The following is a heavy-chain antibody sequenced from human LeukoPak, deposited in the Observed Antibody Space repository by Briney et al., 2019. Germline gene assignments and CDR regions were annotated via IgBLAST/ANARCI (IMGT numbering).Heavy chain of an antibody. CDR2: ISSSSSYI. Sequence: GGSLRLSCAASGFTFSSYSMYWVRQAPGKGLEWVSSISSSSSYIYYADSVKGRFTISRDNAKNSLYLQMNSLRAEDTAVYYCARALRAVAFDYWGQGTLVTVSS. CDR3: ARALRAVAFDY. V-gene: IGHV3-21*01. CDR1: GFTFSSYS. D-gene: IGHD6-19*01. J-gene: IGHJ4*02.